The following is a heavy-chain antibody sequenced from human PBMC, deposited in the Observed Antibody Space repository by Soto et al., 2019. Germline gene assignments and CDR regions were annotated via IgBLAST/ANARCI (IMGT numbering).Heavy chain of an antibody. V-gene: IGHV3-11*01. D-gene: IGHD2-15*01. J-gene: IGHJ6*02. CDR3: ARARRDIVTAVGETPGYYGMDV. Sequence: VQLVESGGGLVKPGGSLRLSCAASGFTFSDYYMTWIRQAPGKGLEWVSYIRGRGSNINYADSVRGRFTMSRDNAKNSLYLQMNSLRAEDTALSYCARARRDIVTAVGETPGYYGMDVWGPGTTVTVSS. CDR1: GFTFSDYY. CDR2: IRGRGSNI.